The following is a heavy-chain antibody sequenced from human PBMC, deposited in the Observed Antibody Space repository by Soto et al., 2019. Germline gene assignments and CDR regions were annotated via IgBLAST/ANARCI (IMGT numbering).Heavy chain of an antibody. CDR2: IYYSGST. V-gene: IGHV4-31*03. Sequence: QVQLQESGPGLVKPSQTLSLTCTVSGGSISSGGYYWSWIRQHPGKGLEWIGYIYYSGSTYYNPSLKSRVTISVDTSKNQFSLKLSSVTAADTAVYYCARDRYFDWLVAPTNWFDPWGQGTLVTVSS. J-gene: IGHJ5*02. CDR1: GGSISSGGYY. D-gene: IGHD3-9*01. CDR3: ARDRYFDWLVAPTNWFDP.